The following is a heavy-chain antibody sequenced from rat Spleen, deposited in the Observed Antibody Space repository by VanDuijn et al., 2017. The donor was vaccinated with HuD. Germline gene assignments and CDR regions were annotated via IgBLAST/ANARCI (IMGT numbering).Heavy chain of an antibody. D-gene: IGHD5-1*01. J-gene: IGHJ2*01. V-gene: IGHV2-4*01. Sequence: QVHLKESGPGLMQPSQTLSLTCTVSGFPLTSYGVSWVRQPPGKGLEWMGIMWTGGNTAYNSPLKSRLSIRRDTSKSQIFLKMDTLQTEDTAIYYCTRDRLGAGFDYWGQGVMVTVSS. CDR2: MWTGGNT. CDR3: TRDRLGAGFDY. CDR1: GFPLTSYG.